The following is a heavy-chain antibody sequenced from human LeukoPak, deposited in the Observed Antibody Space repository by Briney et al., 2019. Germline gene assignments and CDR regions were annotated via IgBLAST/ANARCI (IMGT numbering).Heavy chain of an antibody. V-gene: IGHV4-4*02. J-gene: IGHJ6*02. Sequence: SETLSLTCAVSGGSISSSSWWSWVRQPPGKGLEWIGEIYHSGSTNYNPSLKSRVTISVDKSKNQFSLKLSSVTAADTAVYYCARDTYYDFWSGYYTPTAKGYYYYGMDVWGQGTTVTVSS. D-gene: IGHD3-3*01. CDR2: IYHSGST. CDR3: ARDTYYDFWSGYYTPTAKGYYYYGMDV. CDR1: GGSISSSSW.